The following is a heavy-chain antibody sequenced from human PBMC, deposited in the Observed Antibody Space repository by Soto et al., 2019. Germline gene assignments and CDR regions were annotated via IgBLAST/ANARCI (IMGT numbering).Heavy chain of an antibody. V-gene: IGHV1-18*01. CDR1: GYTFTSYG. CDR2: ISAYNGNT. D-gene: IGHD2-15*01. J-gene: IGHJ6*02. CDR3: ARDLNCSGGSCYSGRGYYYYYYGMDV. Sequence: ASVKVSCKASGYTFTSYGISWVRQAPGQGLEWMGWISAYNGNTNYAQKLQGRVTITTDKSTSTAYMELSSLRSEDTAVYYCARDLNCSGGSCYSGRGYYYYYYGMDVWGQGTTVTVSS.